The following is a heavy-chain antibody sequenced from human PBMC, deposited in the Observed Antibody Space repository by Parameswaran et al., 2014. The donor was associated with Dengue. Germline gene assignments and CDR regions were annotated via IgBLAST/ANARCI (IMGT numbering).Heavy chain of an antibody. CDR2: ISWNSGSI. V-gene: IGHV3-9*01. D-gene: IGHD5-18*01. CDR3: AKDRGYSYGLFDY. Sequence: PGKGLEWVSGISWNSGSIGYADSVKGRFTISRDNAKNSLYLQMNSLRAEDTALYYCAKDRGYSYGLFDYWGQGTLVTVSS. J-gene: IGHJ4*02.